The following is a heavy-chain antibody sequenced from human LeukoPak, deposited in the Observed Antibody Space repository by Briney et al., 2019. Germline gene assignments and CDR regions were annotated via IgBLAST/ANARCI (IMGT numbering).Heavy chain of an antibody. CDR2: ISAYNGKT. CDR1: LYTSTSYG. D-gene: IGHD3-16*01. J-gene: IGHJ4*02. CDR3: ATDRYDYVWGIYAIPEYYFDY. Sequence: GASLRVSSETSLYTSTSYGICWVREAPGERVEWMGWISAYNGKTNYVQKLQGGVTMSTDTSTSTTYMELSSVSSDDTAVYYYATDRYDYVWGIYAIPEYYFDYWGQGTLVTVSS. V-gene: IGHV1-18*01.